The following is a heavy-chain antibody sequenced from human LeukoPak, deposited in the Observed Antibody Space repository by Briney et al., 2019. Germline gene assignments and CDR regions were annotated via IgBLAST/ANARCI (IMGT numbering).Heavy chain of an antibody. CDR1: GGSFSGYY. CDR3: ARGMALAAVFDY. D-gene: IGHD2-15*01. Sequence: PSETLSLTCVVYGGSFSGYYWNWIRQPPGKGLEWIGEINHSGSTNYNPSLKSRVTISVDTSKNQLSLEMSSVTAADTAVYYCARGMALAAVFDYWGQGTLVTVSS. CDR2: INHSGST. J-gene: IGHJ4*02. V-gene: IGHV4-34*01.